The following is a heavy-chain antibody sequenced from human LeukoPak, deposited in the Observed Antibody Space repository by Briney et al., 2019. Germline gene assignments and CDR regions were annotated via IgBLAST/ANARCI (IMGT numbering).Heavy chain of an antibody. CDR1: GFTFSSYE. Sequence: GGSLRLSCAASGFTFSSYEMNWVRQAPGKGLEWVSYISSGSTIYYADSVKGRFTISRDNAKNSLYLQMNSLRAGDTAVYYCAELGITMIGGVWGKGTTVTISS. CDR2: ISSGSTI. D-gene: IGHD3-10*02. J-gene: IGHJ6*04. CDR3: AELGITMIGGV. V-gene: IGHV3-48*03.